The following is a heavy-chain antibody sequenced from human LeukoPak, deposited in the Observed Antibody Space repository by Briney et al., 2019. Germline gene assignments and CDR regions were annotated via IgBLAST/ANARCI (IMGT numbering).Heavy chain of an antibody. D-gene: IGHD5-18*01. J-gene: IGHJ5*02. CDR3: AKDRTGYSCGYFLSP. Sequence: GGSLRLSCAASGFTVSSNYMSWVRQAPGKGLEWVSVIYSGGSTYYADSVKGRFTISRDNSKNTLYLQMNILRAEDTAVYYCAKDRTGYSCGYFLSPWGQGTLVTVSS. V-gene: IGHV3-53*01. CDR2: IYSGGST. CDR1: GFTVSSNY.